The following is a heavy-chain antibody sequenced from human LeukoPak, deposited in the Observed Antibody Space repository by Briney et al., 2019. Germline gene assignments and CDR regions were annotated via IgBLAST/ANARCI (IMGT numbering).Heavy chain of an antibody. CDR2: IYYGGST. CDR1: DGSTSCGGYY. CDR3: ARDYSFDY. Sequence: SQTMFLTCTVSDGSTSCGGYYWSWIPQHPRKCLEWIGYIYYGGSTYYHPSLKGRVTISVATSKNQFSLKLSSVTAADTAGYYCARDYSFDYWGQGTLVTVSS. J-gene: IGHJ4*02. V-gene: IGHV4-31*03.